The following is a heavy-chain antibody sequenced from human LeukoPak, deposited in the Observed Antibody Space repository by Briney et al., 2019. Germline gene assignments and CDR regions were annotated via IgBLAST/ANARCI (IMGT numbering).Heavy chain of an antibody. Sequence: SETLSLTCTVSGGSISSSSYYWGWIRQPPGKGLEWIGSIYYSGSTYYNSSLKSRVTISVDTSKNQFSLKLSSVTAADTAVYYCASQSPSGYYDSSGYYLLGSAFDYWGQGTLVTVSS. CDR1: GGSISSSSYY. CDR2: IYYSGST. V-gene: IGHV4-39*01. J-gene: IGHJ4*02. CDR3: ASQSPSGYYDSSGYYLLGSAFDY. D-gene: IGHD3-22*01.